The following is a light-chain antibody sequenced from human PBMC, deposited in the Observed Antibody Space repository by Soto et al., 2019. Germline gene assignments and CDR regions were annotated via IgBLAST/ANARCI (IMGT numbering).Light chain of an antibody. CDR3: MQSLETPRT. V-gene: IGKV2-28*01. CDR1: QSLLHSNGYNY. Sequence: DIVMTQSPLSLPVTPGEAASISCRSSQSLLHSNGYNYVDWYLQKAGQSPHLLIYLGSNRASGVPDRFSGSGSVTYFTLKISRVEAEDVGVYYCMQSLETPRTLGQGTKVDIK. J-gene: IGKJ1*01. CDR2: LGS.